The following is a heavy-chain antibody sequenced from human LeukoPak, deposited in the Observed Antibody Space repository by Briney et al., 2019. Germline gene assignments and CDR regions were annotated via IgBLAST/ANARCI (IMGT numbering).Heavy chain of an antibody. D-gene: IGHD3-10*01. V-gene: IGHV4-59*08. CDR1: GGSISSYY. CDR3: ASLPHYGSGSHHDY. Sequence: SETLSLTCTVSGGSISSYYWSWIRQPPGKGLEWIGYIYYSGSTNYNPSLKSRVTISVDTSKNQFSLKLSSVTAADTAVYYCASLPHYGSGSHHDYWGQGTLATVSS. CDR2: IYYSGST. J-gene: IGHJ4*02.